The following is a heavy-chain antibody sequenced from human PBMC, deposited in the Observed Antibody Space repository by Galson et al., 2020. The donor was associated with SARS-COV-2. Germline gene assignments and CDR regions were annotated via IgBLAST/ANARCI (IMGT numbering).Heavy chain of an antibody. V-gene: IGHV4-4*02. CDR3: ARGHDILTGYYFDS. CDR2: IFHTGST. Sequence: SETLSLTCAVSGGSVTSSNWWSWVRQPPGKGLEWIGEIFHTGSTNYNPSLKSRLTFSVDKSKNQVSLNLSSVTAADTAVYYCARGHDILTGYYFDSLGQATRVTVSS. CDR1: GGSVTSSNW. D-gene: IGHD3-9*01. J-gene: IGHJ4*02.